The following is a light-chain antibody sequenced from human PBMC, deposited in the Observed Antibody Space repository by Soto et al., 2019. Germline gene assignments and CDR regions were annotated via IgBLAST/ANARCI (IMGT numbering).Light chain of an antibody. J-gene: IGKJ1*01. CDR3: QQYNSYSPPWT. V-gene: IGKV1-5*03. CDR2: MAS. CDR1: QSINSW. Sequence: DIQMTQSPSTLSASVGDRVTITCRASQSINSWLAWYQQKPGKAPKLLIYMASSLESGVPSRFSGSGSGTEFTLTISSLQPDDFATYYCQQYNSYSPPWTFGQGTKVEIK.